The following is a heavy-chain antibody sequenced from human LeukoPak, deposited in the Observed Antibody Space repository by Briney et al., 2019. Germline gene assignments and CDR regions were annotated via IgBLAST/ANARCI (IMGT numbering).Heavy chain of an antibody. D-gene: IGHD6-13*01. Sequence: SSETLSLTCTVSGGSISSDGYYWNWIRQRPGKGLEWIGNIYYSGSTNYNPSLKSRVTISVDTSKNQFSLKLSSVTAADTAVYYCARDAAAAGTPYNWFDPWGQGTLVTVSS. J-gene: IGHJ5*02. CDR2: IYYSGST. CDR1: GGSISSDGYY. V-gene: IGHV4-61*08. CDR3: ARDAAAAGTPYNWFDP.